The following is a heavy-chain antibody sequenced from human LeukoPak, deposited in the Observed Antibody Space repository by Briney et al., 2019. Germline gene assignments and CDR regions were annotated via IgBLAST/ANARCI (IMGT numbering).Heavy chain of an antibody. Sequence: SQTLSLTCTVSGGSISSGSYYWSWIRQPAGKGLEWIGRIYTSGSTNYNPSLKRRVTISVDTSKNQFSLKLSSVTAADTAVYYCARDSIVVVVAAYYYMDVWGKGTTVTVSS. CDR3: ARDSIVVVVAAYYYMDV. CDR1: GGSISSGSYY. CDR2: IYTSGST. V-gene: IGHV4-61*02. D-gene: IGHD2-15*01. J-gene: IGHJ6*03.